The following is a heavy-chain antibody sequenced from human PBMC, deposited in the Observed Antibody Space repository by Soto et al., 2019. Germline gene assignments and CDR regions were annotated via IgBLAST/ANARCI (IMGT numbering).Heavy chain of an antibody. V-gene: IGHV1-58*02. D-gene: IGHD2-15*01. CDR1: GFTFTSSA. CDR3: AADRGYCSGGSCYFNPWYFDL. J-gene: IGHJ2*01. CDR2: IVGGSGNT. Sequence: QMQLVQSGPEVKKPGTSVKVSCKASGFTFTSSAMQWVRQARGQRLEWIGWIVGGSGNTNYAKKFQERVTTTRDMSTSTVHMELGSLGSEDTAVYYCAADRGYCSGGSCYFNPWYFDLWGRGTLVTVSS.